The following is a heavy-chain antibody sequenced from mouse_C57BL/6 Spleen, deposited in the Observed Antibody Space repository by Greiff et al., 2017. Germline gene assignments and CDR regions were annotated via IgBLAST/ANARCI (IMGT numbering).Heavy chain of an antibody. D-gene: IGHD1-1*01. CDR1: GFTFSDYG. V-gene: IGHV5-17*01. CDR3: ARGLLRKGAMDY. Sequence: VQLQQSGGGLVKPGGSLKLSCAASGFTFSDYGMHWVRQAPEKGLGWVAYISSGSSTIYYADTVKGRFTISRDNAKNTLFLQMTSLRSEDTAMYYCARGLLRKGAMDYWGQGTSVTVSS. CDR2: ISSGSSTI. J-gene: IGHJ4*01.